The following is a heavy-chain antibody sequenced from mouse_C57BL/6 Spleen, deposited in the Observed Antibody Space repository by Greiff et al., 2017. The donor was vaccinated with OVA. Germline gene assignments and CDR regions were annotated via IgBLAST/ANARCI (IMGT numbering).Heavy chain of an antibody. CDR3: ARHADGYSPYYAMDY. J-gene: IGHJ4*01. CDR2: ISSGGSYT. Sequence: EVQLVESGGDLVKPGGSLKLSCAASGFTFSSYGMSWVRQTPDKRLEWVATISSGGSYTYYPDSVKGRFTISRDNAKNTLYLQMSSLKSEDTAMYYCARHADGYSPYYAMDYWGQGTSVTVSS. V-gene: IGHV5-6*01. CDR1: GFTFSSYG. D-gene: IGHD2-3*01.